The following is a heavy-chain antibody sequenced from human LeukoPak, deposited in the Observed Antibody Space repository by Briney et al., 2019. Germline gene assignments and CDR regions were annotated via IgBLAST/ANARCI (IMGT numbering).Heavy chain of an antibody. Sequence: GASVKVSCKASGYTFTSYGISWVRQAPGQGLEWMGWISAYNGNTNYAQKLQGRVTMTTDTSTSTAYMELRSPRSDDTAVYYCARSLRIQLWSANFDYWGQGTLVTVSS. CDR3: ARSLRIQLWSANFDY. CDR2: ISAYNGNT. D-gene: IGHD5-18*01. J-gene: IGHJ4*02. CDR1: GYTFTSYG. V-gene: IGHV1-18*01.